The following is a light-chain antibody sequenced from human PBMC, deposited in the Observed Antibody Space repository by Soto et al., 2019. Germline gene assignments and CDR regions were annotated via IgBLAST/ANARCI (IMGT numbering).Light chain of an antibody. CDR3: QQYDNSPWT. CDR1: QSVSSSF. Sequence: EIVLTQSPGTLSLSPGERATLSCRAGQSVSSSFLAWYQQKPGQAPRLLIYGASSRATGIPDRFSGSGSGTDFTLTISRLEPEDFAVYYCQQYDNSPWTFGQGTKVEIK. CDR2: GAS. V-gene: IGKV3-20*01. J-gene: IGKJ1*01.